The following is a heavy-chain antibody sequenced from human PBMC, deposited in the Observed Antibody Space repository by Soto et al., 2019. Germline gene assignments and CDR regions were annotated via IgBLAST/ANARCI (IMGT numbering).Heavy chain of an antibody. CDR2: IIPIFGTA. J-gene: IGHJ4*02. D-gene: IGHD3-10*01. CDR3: ATLARGYGSGSYYNY. CDR1: GGTFSSYA. V-gene: IGHV1-69*13. Sequence: ASVKVSCKASGGTFSSYAISWVRQAPGQGLEWMGGIIPIFGTANYAQKFQGRVTITADESTSTAYMELSSLRSEDTAVYYCATLARGYGSGSYYNYWGQGTLVTVSS.